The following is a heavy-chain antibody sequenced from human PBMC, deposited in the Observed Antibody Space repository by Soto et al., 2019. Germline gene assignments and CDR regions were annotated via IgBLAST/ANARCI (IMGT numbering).Heavy chain of an antibody. CDR1: GYTFTSYG. D-gene: IGHD3-10*01. Sequence: GASVKVSCKASGYTFTSYGISWVRQAPGQGLEWMGWMNPNSGNTGYAQKFQGRVTMTRNTSISTAYMELSSLRSEDTAVYYCARGLDRALRIRGVFGRGAFDIWGQGTMVTVSS. V-gene: IGHV1-8*02. CDR3: ARGLDRALRIRGVFGRGAFDI. J-gene: IGHJ3*02. CDR2: MNPNSGNT.